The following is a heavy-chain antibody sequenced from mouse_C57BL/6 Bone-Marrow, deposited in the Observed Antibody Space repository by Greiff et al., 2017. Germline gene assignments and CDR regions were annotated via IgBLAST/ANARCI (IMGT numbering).Heavy chain of an antibody. V-gene: IGHV6-3*01. D-gene: IGHD2-1*01. CDR3: ARVRNYFAY. Sequence: DVKLVESGGGLVQPGGSMKLSCVASGFTFSNYWMNWVRQSPAKGLEWVGQIRIKSDNYATHYQEYVKGRFTISRDESKSSVYLQMSNLSADDAGIYYCARVRNYFAYWGQGTLVTVSA. J-gene: IGHJ3*01. CDR2: IRIKSDNYAT. CDR1: GFTFSNYW.